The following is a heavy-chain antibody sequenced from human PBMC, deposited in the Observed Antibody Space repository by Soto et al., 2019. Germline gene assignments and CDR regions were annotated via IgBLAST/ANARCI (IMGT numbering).Heavy chain of an antibody. D-gene: IGHD5-18*01. V-gene: IGHV4-39*01. CDR3: ARCHGYSFGHYYFDC. CDR1: GGSISSSSYY. Sequence: QLQLQESGPGLVKPSATLSLTCTVSGGSISSSSYYWGWIRQPPGKGLEWIGSIYYSGSTYYNPSLKSRVTISVDTSKNQFSLKLGSVTAADTAVYYCARCHGYSFGHYYFDCWGQGTLVPLSS. J-gene: IGHJ4*02. CDR2: IYYSGST.